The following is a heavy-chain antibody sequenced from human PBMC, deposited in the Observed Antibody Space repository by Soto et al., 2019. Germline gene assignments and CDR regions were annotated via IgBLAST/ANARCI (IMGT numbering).Heavy chain of an antibody. CDR2: IVPMFGTT. J-gene: IGHJ3*01. CDR1: GDTFNSYG. D-gene: IGHD6-13*01. V-gene: IGHV1-69*01. CDR3: ARDLADVHLWYAFDV. Sequence: QVQLVQSGPELKKPGSSVKVSCKAPGDTFNSYGISWVRQAPGQGLEWMGGIVPMFGTTNLALKFEYRVTITADELTTTVYMEIRGLTSEDTAVYYGARDLADVHLWYAFDVWGHGTRVNVSS.